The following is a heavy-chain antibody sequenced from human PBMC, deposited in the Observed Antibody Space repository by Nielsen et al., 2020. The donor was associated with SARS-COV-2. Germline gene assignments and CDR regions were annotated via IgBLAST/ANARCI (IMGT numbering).Heavy chain of an antibody. Sequence: GESLKISCAASGFTFSSYAMSWVRQAPGKGLEWVSAISGSGGSTYYADSVKGRFTISRDNSKNTLYLQMNSLRAEDTAVYYCARDQATGYYYYYYGMDVWGQGTTVTVSS. CDR3: ARDQATGYYYYYYGMDV. CDR2: ISGSGGST. CDR1: GFTFSSYA. V-gene: IGHV3-23*01. D-gene: IGHD5-12*01. J-gene: IGHJ6*02.